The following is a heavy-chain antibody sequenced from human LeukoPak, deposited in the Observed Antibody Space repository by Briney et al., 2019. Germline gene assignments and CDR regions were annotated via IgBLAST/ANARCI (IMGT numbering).Heavy chain of an antibody. CDR3: AKALTPDYGDYYFDY. J-gene: IGHJ4*02. CDR1: GFTVSSNS. Sequence: GGSLRLSCTVSGFTVSSNSMSWVRQAPGKGLEWVSFIYSGSTHYSDSVKGRFTISRDNSKNTLYLQMNSLRAEDTAVYYCAKALTPDYGDYYFDYWGQGTLVTVSS. CDR2: IYSGST. D-gene: IGHD4-17*01. V-gene: IGHV3-53*01.